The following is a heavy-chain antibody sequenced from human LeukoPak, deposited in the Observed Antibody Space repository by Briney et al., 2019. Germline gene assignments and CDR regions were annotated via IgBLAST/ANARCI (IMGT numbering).Heavy chain of an antibody. CDR1: GFTFSSYA. D-gene: IGHD3-22*01. CDR3: ASTYYYDSSALWYYGMDV. J-gene: IGHJ6*02. V-gene: IGHV3-23*01. Sequence: GGSLRLPCAASGFTFSSYAMSWVRQAPGKGLEWVSAISGSGGSTYYADSVKGRFTISRDNSKNTLYLQMNSLRAEDTAVYYCASTYYYDSSALWYYGMDVWGQGTTVTVSS. CDR2: ISGSGGST.